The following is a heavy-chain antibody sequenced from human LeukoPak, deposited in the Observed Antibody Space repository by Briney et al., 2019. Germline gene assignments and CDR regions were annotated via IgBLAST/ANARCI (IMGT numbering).Heavy chain of an antibody. CDR2: IYSGGST. CDR3: ARTDCGGDCYFDY. CDR1: EFTFRTYA. Sequence: GGSLRLSCVASEFTFRTYAMSWVRQAPGKGLEWVSVIYSGGSTYYADSVKGRFTISRDNSKNTLYLQMNSLRAEDTAVYYCARTDCGGDCYFDYWGQGTLVTVSS. J-gene: IGHJ4*02. V-gene: IGHV3-53*01. D-gene: IGHD2-21*02.